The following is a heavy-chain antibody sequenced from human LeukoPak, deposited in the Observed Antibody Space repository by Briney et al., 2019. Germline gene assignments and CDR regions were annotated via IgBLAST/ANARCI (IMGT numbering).Heavy chain of an antibody. CDR1: VYTFTGYY. J-gene: IGHJ5*02. V-gene: IGHV1-2*02. CDR2: INPNSGGT. Sequence: ASVKVSCKASVYTFTGYYMHWVRQAPGQGLEWVGWINPNSGGTNYAQKFQGRVTMTRDTSISTAYMELSRLRSDDTAVYYCASEKYDYIWGSYRYWFDPWGQGTLVTVSS. CDR3: ASEKYDYIWGSYRYWFDP. D-gene: IGHD3-16*02.